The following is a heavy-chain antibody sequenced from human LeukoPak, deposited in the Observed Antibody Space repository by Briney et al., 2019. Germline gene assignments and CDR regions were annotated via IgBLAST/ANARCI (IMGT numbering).Heavy chain of an antibody. D-gene: IGHD3-22*01. J-gene: IGHJ4*02. CDR1: GYTFTSYD. V-gene: IGHV1-8*01. Sequence: ASVKVSCTASGYTFTSYDINWVRQATGQGLEWMGWMNPNSGNTGYAQKFQGRVTMTRNTSISTAYMELSSLRSADTAVYYCARGPGYYYDSSGYYYAGLVDYWGQGTLVTVSS. CDR3: ARGPGYYYDSSGYYYAGLVDY. CDR2: MNPNSGNT.